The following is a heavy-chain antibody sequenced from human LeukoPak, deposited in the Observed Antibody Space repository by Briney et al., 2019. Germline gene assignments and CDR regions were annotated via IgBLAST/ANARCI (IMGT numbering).Heavy chain of an antibody. CDR3: ARDSGYSNP. D-gene: IGHD6-13*01. J-gene: IGHJ5*02. CDR1: GYTFTGYY. CDR2: INPNSGGT. Sequence: ASVKLSCKASGYTFTGYYMNWVRHAPRQGLEWMGWINPNSGGTNYAQNFQGRVTMTRDTSISTAYMELSRLRSDDTAVYYCARDSGYSNPWGQGTLVTVSS. V-gene: IGHV1-2*02.